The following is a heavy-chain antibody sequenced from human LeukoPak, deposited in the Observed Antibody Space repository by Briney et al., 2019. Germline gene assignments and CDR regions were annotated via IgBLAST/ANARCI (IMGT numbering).Heavy chain of an antibody. J-gene: IGHJ6*02. CDR3: ARGRYYGMDV. CDR2: INSDGSST. V-gene: IGHV3-74*01. Sequence: GGSLRLSCAASGYTFNSYWMHWVRQAPGKGLVWVSRINSDGSSTTYADSVKGRFTISRDNAKNTLYLQMNSLRAEDTAVYYCARGRYYGMDVWGQGTTVTVSS. CDR1: GYTFNSYW.